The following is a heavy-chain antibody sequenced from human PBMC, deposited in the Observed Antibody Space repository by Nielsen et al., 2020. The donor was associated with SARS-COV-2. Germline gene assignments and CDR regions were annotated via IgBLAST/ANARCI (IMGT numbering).Heavy chain of an antibody. J-gene: IGHJ4*02. V-gene: IGHV3-9*01. Sequence: SLKISCAASGFTFDDYAMHWVRQAPGKGLEWVSGISWNSGSIGYADSVKGRFTISRDNAKNSLYLQMNSLRAEDTALYYCAKDKAGATQGFDYWGQGTLVTVSS. CDR3: AKDKAGATQGFDY. CDR2: ISWNSGSI. D-gene: IGHD1-26*01. CDR1: GFTFDDYA.